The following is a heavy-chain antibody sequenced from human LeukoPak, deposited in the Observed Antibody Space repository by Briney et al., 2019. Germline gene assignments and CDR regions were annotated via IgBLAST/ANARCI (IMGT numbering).Heavy chain of an antibody. CDR1: GYTFTTCA. Sequence: ASVKVSCKASGYTFTTCAIHWVRQAPGQRLERMGLINTGDGDTIYSQKFQGRVTITRDTSANTAYLELDSLTSEDTAVYYCAKGSSMGPISFYLDYWGQGALVTVSS. CDR3: AKGSSMGPISFYLDY. CDR2: INTGDGDT. D-gene: IGHD5-24*01. J-gene: IGHJ4*02. V-gene: IGHV1-3*04.